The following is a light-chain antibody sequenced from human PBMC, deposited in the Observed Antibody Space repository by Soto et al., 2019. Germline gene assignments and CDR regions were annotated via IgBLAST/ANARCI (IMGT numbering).Light chain of an antibody. CDR1: SSNIGSNY. CDR2: RNN. V-gene: IGLV1-47*01. Sequence: QSVLTQPPSASGTPGQRVTISCSGSSSNIGSNYVYWYQQLPGTAPKLLIYRNNQRPSGFPDRFSGSKSGTSASLAISGLRSEDEANYYCAAWDDSLSGVVFGGGTKVTVL. J-gene: IGLJ3*02. CDR3: AAWDDSLSGVV.